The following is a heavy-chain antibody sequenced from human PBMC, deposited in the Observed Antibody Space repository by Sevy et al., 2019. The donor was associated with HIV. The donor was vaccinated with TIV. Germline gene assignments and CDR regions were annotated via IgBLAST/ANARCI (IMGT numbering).Heavy chain of an antibody. Sequence: GGSLRLSCAASGFTFSDSYMSWVRQAPGKGLEWVSYISTTGHDIYYADSVKGRFTISRDNAKNSLRLQMNSLGVEDTAVYFCARGGYGDNLFDYWGRGTLVTVSS. V-gene: IGHV3-11*04. CDR2: ISTTGHDI. D-gene: IGHD4-17*01. J-gene: IGHJ4*02. CDR3: ARGGYGDNLFDY. CDR1: GFTFSDSY.